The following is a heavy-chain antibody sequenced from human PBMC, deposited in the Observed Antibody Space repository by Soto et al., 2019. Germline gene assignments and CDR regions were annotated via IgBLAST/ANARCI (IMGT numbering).Heavy chain of an antibody. J-gene: IGHJ6*02. CDR2: INHSGST. CDR1: GGSFSAYY. D-gene: IGHD6-6*01. CDR3: ARVPCEDSSSSNYYYGMDG. Sequence: QVQLQQWGAGLLKPSETLSLTCAVYGGSFSAYYWSWIRQPPGKGLEWIGEINHSGSTNYNPSLKSRFTISVDQSKNQFSMKLSSVTAADTAVYYCARVPCEDSSSSNYYYGMDGWGQGTTVTVSS. V-gene: IGHV4-34*01.